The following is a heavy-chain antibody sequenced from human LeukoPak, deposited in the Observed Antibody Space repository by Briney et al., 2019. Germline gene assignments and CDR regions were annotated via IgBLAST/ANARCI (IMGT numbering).Heavy chain of an antibody. V-gene: IGHV3-74*01. J-gene: IGHJ4*02. Sequence: GGSLRLSCAAPGFTFSSYWMHWVRQGPGKGLVWVSRINPDGSGTSHADSVKGRFTISRDNAKNTLYLQINSLRAEDTAVYYCAKSAVRGVPVLGNWGQGTLVTVSS. CDR1: GFTFSSYW. D-gene: IGHD3-3*01. CDR3: AKSAVRGVPVLGN. CDR2: INPDGSGT.